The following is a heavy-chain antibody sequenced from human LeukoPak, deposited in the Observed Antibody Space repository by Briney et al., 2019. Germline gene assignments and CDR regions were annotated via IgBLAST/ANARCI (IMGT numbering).Heavy chain of an antibody. CDR3: ARHPGSYRYYYYGMDV. V-gene: IGHV4-30-2*01. CDR2: IYHSGST. J-gene: IGHJ6*02. CDR1: GGSISSGGYS. D-gene: IGHD3-16*02. Sequence: SETLSLTCAVSGGSISSGGYSWSWIRQPPGKGLEWIGYIYHSGSTYYNPSLKSRVTISVDRSKNQFSLKLSSVTAADTAVYCCARHPGSYRYYYYGMDVWGQGTTVTVSS.